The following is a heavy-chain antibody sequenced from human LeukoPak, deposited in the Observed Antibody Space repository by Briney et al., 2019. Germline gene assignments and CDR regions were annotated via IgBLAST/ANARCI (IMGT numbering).Heavy chain of an antibody. CDR1: GGSISSYY. CDR2: IYYTGST. J-gene: IGHJ5*02. CDR3: ARAYGDYNWFDP. Sequence: SETLSLTCTISGGSISSYYWSWIRQPPGKGLEWIGYIYYTGSTNRNPSLKSRVTISVDTSKNQFSLKLSSVTAADTAVYYCARAYGDYNWFDPWGQGTLVTVSS. D-gene: IGHD4-17*01. V-gene: IGHV4-59*01.